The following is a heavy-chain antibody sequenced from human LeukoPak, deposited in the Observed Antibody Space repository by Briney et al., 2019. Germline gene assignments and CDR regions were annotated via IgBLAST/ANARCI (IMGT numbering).Heavy chain of an antibody. V-gene: IGHV3-48*04. CDR3: AKGWNDYFDY. CDR1: GFTFSSYS. CDR2: ISSSSTI. D-gene: IGHD1-1*01. Sequence: GGSLRLSCAASGFTFSSYSMNWVRQAPGKGLEWVSYISSSSTIYYADSVKGRFTISRDNSKNSLYLQMNSLRTEDTAFFYCAKGWNDYFDYWGQGTLVTVSS. J-gene: IGHJ4*02.